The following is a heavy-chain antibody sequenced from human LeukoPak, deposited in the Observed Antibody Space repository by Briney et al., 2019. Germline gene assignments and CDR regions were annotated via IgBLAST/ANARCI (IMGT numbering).Heavy chain of an antibody. D-gene: IGHD3-10*01. CDR2: INPSGGST. CDR3: AREFDYYGDY. CDR1: GGTFSSYA. V-gene: IGHV1-46*01. Sequence: ASVKVSCMASGGTFSSYAISWVRQAPGQGLEWMGIINPSGGSTTYAQKFQGRVTMTRDTSTSTVYMELSSLRSEDTAVYYCAREFDYYGDYWGQGTLVTVSS. J-gene: IGHJ4*02.